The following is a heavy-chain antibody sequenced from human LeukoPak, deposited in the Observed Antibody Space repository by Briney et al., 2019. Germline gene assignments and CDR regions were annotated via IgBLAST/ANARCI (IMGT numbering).Heavy chain of an antibody. CDR2: ISGSGGST. Sequence: GGSLRLSCAASGFTFSSYAMSWVRQAPGKGLEWVSAISGSGGSTYYADSVKGRFTISRDNSKNTLYLQMNSLRAEDTAVYYCAKDHSSGWYRYYYGMDVWGQGTTVTVSS. CDR3: AKDHSSGWYRYYYGMDV. V-gene: IGHV3-23*01. J-gene: IGHJ6*02. CDR1: GFTFSSYA. D-gene: IGHD6-19*01.